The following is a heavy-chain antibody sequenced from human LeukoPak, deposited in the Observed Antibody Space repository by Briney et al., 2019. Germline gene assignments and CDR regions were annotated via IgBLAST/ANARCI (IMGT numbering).Heavy chain of an antibody. CDR2: IYTSGST. CDR1: GGSISGYY. CDR3: ARGTYYYYYMDV. V-gene: IGHV4-4*07. Sequence: SQTLSLTCTVSGGSISGYYWSWIRQPAGKGLEWIGRIYTSGSTNYNPSLKSRVTMSVDTSKNQFSLKLSSVTAADTAVYYCARGTYYYYYMDVWGKGTTVTVSS. J-gene: IGHJ6*03.